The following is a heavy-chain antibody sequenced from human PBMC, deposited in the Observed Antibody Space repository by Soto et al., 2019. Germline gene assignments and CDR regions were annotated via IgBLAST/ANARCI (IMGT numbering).Heavy chain of an antibody. V-gene: IGHV3-30*18. CDR1: GFTFSSYG. CDR2: ISYDGSNK. D-gene: IGHD5-18*01. CDR3: AKAVDTAVYYFDY. Sequence: GGSLRLSCAASGFTFSSYGMHWVRQAPGKGLEWVAVISYDGSNKYYVDSVKGRFTISRDNSKNTLYLQMNSLRAEDTAVYYWAKAVDTAVYYFDYWGKGTLVTVSS. J-gene: IGHJ4*02.